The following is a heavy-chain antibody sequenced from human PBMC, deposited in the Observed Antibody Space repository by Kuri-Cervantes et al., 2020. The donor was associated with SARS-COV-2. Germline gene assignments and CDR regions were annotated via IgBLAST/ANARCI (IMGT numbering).Heavy chain of an antibody. CDR2: VYPGDSDT. CDR3: ARLVDIVVVPAAQRGWFDP. Sequence: KVSCKGSGYSFTSYWIGWGRQMPGKGLEWMGIVYPGDSDTRYSPSFQGQVTISADKSISTAYLQWSSLKASDTAMYYCARLVDIVVVPAAQRGWFDPWGQGTLVTVSS. J-gene: IGHJ5*02. CDR1: GYSFTSYW. D-gene: IGHD2-2*01. V-gene: IGHV5-51*01.